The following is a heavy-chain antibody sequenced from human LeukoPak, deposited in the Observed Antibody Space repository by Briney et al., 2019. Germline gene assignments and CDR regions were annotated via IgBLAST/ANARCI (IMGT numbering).Heavy chain of an antibody. D-gene: IGHD3-10*01. Sequence: GGSLRLSCAASGFTFSSYWMSWVRQAPGKGLEWVANIKQDGSEKYYVDSVKGRFTISRDNAKNSLYLQTNSLRAEDTAVYYCARDGAGLLWFGESPPFDYWGQGTLVTVSS. J-gene: IGHJ4*02. CDR3: ARDGAGLLWFGESPPFDY. V-gene: IGHV3-7*01. CDR1: GFTFSSYW. CDR2: IKQDGSEK.